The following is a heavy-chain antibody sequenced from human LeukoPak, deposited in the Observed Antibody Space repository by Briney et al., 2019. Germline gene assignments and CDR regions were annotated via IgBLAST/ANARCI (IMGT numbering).Heavy chain of an antibody. CDR1: GFTFSSYS. Sequence: GSLRLSCAASGFTFSSYSMHWVRQAPGKGLEWIAYMHDSGSTYYNPSLKSRIIISLDTSKNQVSLKLRSVTAADTAVYYCARVVAAAGNNWFDPWGQGTLVTVSS. J-gene: IGHJ5*02. CDR3: ARVVAAAGNNWFDP. D-gene: IGHD6-13*01. CDR2: MHDSGST. V-gene: IGHV4-59*12.